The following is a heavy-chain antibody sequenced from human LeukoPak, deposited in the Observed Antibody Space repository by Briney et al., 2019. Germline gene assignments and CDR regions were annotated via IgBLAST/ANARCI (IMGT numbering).Heavy chain of an antibody. Sequence: GGSLRLSCAASGFSFSSYAMSWVRQTPGKGLEWVSSVSVTGATYNGDSAKGRFTISRDNSKNTTYLQMNSLRAEDTAVYYCAKDPLASTTGNYYMDVWGKGTTVIVSS. V-gene: IGHV3-23*01. CDR3: AKDPLASTTGNYYMDV. J-gene: IGHJ6*03. CDR2: VSVTGAT. CDR1: GFSFSSYA. D-gene: IGHD1-1*01.